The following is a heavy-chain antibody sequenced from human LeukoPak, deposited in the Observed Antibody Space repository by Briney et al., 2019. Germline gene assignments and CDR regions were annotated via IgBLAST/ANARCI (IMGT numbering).Heavy chain of an antibody. D-gene: IGHD6-19*01. Sequence: PGGSLRLSCAASGFTFSSYAMSWVRQAPGKGLEWVSAISNSGGSTYYADSVKGRFTISGDNSKNTLSLQMNSLRAEDTAVHYCAKGGIAMADYYFDYWGQGTLVTVSS. V-gene: IGHV3-23*01. CDR2: ISNSGGST. CDR3: AKGGIAMADYYFDY. J-gene: IGHJ4*02. CDR1: GFTFSSYA.